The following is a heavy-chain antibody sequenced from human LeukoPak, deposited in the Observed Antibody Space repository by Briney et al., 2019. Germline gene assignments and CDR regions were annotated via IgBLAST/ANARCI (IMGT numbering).Heavy chain of an antibody. V-gene: IGHV4-59*08. CDR1: GDSVTSSY. Sequence: SETLSLTCSVSGDSVTSSYWNWIRQPPGKGLEWIGYVSSDGTTNYRPSLRSRLLMSVDTAKTDTSLKLPSITAADTAIYYCARLDCLIEGCYHHWGRRTLVTVSS. D-gene: IGHD2-15*01. CDR3: ARLDCLIEGCYHH. J-gene: IGHJ4*02. CDR2: VSSDGTT.